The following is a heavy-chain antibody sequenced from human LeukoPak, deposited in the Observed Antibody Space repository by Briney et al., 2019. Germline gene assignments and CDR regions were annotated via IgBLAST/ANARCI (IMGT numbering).Heavy chain of an antibody. CDR1: GYTFTSYA. D-gene: IGHD3-10*01. J-gene: IGHJ5*02. CDR2: INTNTGNP. Sequence: ASVKVSCKASGYTFTSYATNWVRQAPGQGLEWTGWINTNTGNPTYAQGFTGRFVFSLDTSVSTAYLQISSLKAEDTAVYYCARGRITMVRGVLETNWFDPWGQGTLVTVSS. V-gene: IGHV7-4-1*02. CDR3: ARGRITMVRGVLETNWFDP.